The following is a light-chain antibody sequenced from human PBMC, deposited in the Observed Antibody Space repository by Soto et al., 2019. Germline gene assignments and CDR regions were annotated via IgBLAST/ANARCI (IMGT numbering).Light chain of an antibody. CDR3: QQYYSTPHT. CDR2: WAS. Sequence: DIVMTQSPDSLAVSLGERATINCKSSQSVLYSPNNKNYLAWYQQKPGQPPKLLIYWASTRESGVPDRFSGSGSGTDFTLTISSLQAEDVAVYYCQQYYSTPHTFGQGTKLEIK. CDR1: QSVLYSPNNKNY. V-gene: IGKV4-1*01. J-gene: IGKJ2*01.